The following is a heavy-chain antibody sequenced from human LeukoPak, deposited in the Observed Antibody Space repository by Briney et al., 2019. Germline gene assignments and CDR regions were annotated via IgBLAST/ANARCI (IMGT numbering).Heavy chain of an antibody. J-gene: IGHJ3*01. CDR2: LKTRDDGGIV. V-gene: IGHV3-15*07. Sequence: GGSLRLSCAASGSTFKNAYMNWVRQAPGKGLEWVGRLKTRDDGGIVDYAAPVKGRFTISRDDSKNTLYLQMNSLKTEDTAVYYCTTDRSAAVHLHAFDLWGQGTKVTVSS. CDR1: GSTFKNAY. CDR3: TTDRSAAVHLHAFDL. D-gene: IGHD6-13*01.